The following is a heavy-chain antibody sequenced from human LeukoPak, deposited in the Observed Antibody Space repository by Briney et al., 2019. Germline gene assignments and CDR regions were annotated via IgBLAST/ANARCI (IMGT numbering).Heavy chain of an antibody. Sequence: GGSLRLSCSVPGFTFSTYVMHWVRQAPGKGLEYVSAISSNGDNTYYADSVKGRFTISRDNSKNTLYLQMSSLRPDDTAVYFCVRGTGYWGQGTLVTVSS. J-gene: IGHJ4*02. CDR3: VRGTGY. V-gene: IGHV3-64D*06. CDR2: ISSNGDNT. CDR1: GFTFSTYV.